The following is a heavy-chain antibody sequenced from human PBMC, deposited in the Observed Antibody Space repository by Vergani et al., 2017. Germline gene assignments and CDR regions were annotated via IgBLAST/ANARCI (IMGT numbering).Heavy chain of an antibody. CDR2: IYYSGST. D-gene: IGHD2-15*01. CDR1: GGSISSYY. V-gene: IGHV4-59*06. CDR3: ARTEVVGYGCGMDV. J-gene: IGHJ6*02. Sequence: QVQLQESGPGLVKPSETLSLTCTVPGGSISSYYCSWIRQHPGKGLEWIGYIYYSGSTYYNPSLKSRVTILVDTSKNQFTLKLSAVTAADTAVYYCARTEVVGYGCGMDVWGQGTTVTVSS.